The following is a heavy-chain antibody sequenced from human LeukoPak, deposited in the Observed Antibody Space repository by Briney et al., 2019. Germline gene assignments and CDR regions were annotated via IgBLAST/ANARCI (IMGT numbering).Heavy chain of an antibody. D-gene: IGHD5-18*01. Sequence: ASVTVSCTASGYTFTSYYIHWVRQAPGQGLEWMGIINPSGGSTSYAQKFQGRVTMTRDTSTNTVYMELSSLRSEDTAVYYCAREGGYSYYFDYWGQGTLVTVSS. V-gene: IGHV1-46*01. CDR2: INPSGGST. CDR3: AREGGYSYYFDY. J-gene: IGHJ4*02. CDR1: GYTFTSYY.